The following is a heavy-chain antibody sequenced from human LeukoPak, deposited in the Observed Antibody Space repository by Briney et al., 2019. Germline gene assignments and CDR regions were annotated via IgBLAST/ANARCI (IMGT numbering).Heavy chain of an antibody. CDR2: LYYTGTT. CDR1: GGSISSYY. J-gene: IGHJ4*02. CDR3: ARHALDYYFDY. D-gene: IGHD3-16*02. Sequence: SETLPLTCTVSGGSISSYYWSWIRQPPGKGLEWIGYLYYTGTTNYNPSLKSRVTISVDTSKNQFSLKLSSVTAADTAVYYCARHALDYYFDYWGQGTLVTVSS. V-gene: IGHV4-59*08.